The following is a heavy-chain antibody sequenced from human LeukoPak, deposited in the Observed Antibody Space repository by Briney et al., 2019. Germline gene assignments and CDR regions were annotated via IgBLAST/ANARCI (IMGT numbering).Heavy chain of an antibody. D-gene: IGHD6-19*01. Sequence: PSETLSLTCTVSGGSIRSYYWSWLRQPPGKGLEWIGYMYYSGSTNHNSSLKSRVTISVDTSKNQYSLKLSSVTAADTAVYYCARDGVAGGFDYWGQGTLVTVSS. CDR2: MYYSGST. V-gene: IGHV4-59*01. J-gene: IGHJ4*02. CDR3: ARDGVAGGFDY. CDR1: GGSIRSYY.